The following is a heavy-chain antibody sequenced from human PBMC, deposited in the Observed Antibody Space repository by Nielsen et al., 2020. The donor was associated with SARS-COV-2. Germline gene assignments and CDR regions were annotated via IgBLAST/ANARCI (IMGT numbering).Heavy chain of an antibody. V-gene: IGHV3-30*04. CDR2: ISYDGSNK. J-gene: IGHJ4*02. CDR1: GFTFSSYA. Sequence: GESLKISCAASGFTFSSYAMHWVRQAPGKGLEWVAVISYDGSNKYYADSVKGRFTISRDNSKNTLYLQMNSLRAEDTAVYYCARGQTRDEVDYWGQGTLVTVSS. CDR3: ARGQTRDEVDY.